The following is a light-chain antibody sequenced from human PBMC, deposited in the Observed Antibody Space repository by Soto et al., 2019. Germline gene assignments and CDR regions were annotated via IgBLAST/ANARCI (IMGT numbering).Light chain of an antibody. Sequence: DIQMTQSPSSLSASVGDRVTITCQASQDISNYLNWYQQKPGKAPKLLIYDASNLETGVPSRLTGSGSGTDFTFAISSLQPEDIATYYCQQYDTLTLPCGAGTKVDIX. J-gene: IGKJ4*01. CDR1: QDISNY. CDR3: QQYDTLTLP. CDR2: DAS. V-gene: IGKV1-33*01.